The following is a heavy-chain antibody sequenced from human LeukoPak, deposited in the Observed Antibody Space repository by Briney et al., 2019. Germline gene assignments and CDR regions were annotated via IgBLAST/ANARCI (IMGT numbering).Heavy chain of an antibody. V-gene: IGHV3-23*01. CDR1: GFTFSSYA. D-gene: IGHD6-13*01. J-gene: IGHJ5*02. CDR2: ISGSGGST. Sequence: GGSLRLSCAASGFTFSSYAMSWVRQAPGKGLEWVSAISGSGGSTYYADSVKGRFTISRDNSKNTLYLQMNSLRAEDTAVYYCARDVGPIAAAGSWFDPWGQGTLVTVSS. CDR3: ARDVGPIAAAGSWFDP.